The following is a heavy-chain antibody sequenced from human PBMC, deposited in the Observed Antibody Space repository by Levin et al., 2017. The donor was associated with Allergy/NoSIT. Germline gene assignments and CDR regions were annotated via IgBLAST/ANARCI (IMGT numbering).Heavy chain of an antibody. CDR2: INHSGST. CDR3: ARGDSGWSRIDY. D-gene: IGHD6-19*01. V-gene: IGHV4-34*01. CDR1: GGSFSGYY. J-gene: IGHJ4*02. Sequence: GSLRLSCAVYGGSFSGYYWSWIRQPPGKGLEWIGEINHSGSTNYNPSLKSRVTISVDTSKNQFSLKLSSVTAADTAVYYCARGDSGWSRIDYWGQGTLVTVSS.